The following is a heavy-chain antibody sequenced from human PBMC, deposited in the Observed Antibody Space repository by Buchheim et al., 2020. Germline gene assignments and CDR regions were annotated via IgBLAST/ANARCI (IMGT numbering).Heavy chain of an antibody. Sequence: QLQLQESGPGLVKPSETLSLTCTVSGGSISSSSYYWGWIRQPPGKGLEWIGSIYYSGSTYYNPSLKSRVTIPVDTSKNQFSLKLSTVTAADTAVYCCARQPATYYYGSGSSYGMDVWGQGTT. D-gene: IGHD3-10*01. J-gene: IGHJ6*02. CDR2: IYYSGST. CDR3: ARQPATYYYGSGSSYGMDV. CDR1: GGSISSSSYY. V-gene: IGHV4-39*01.